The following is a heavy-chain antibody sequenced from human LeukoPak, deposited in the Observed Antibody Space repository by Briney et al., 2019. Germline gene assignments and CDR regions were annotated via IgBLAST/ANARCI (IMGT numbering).Heavy chain of an antibody. J-gene: IGHJ6*03. D-gene: IGHD3-10*01. Sequence: GGSLRLSCAASGFTFSSYWMSWVRQAPGKGLEWVSVIYSGGGTYYADSVKGRFTISRDNSKNTVHLQMNSLRAEDTAVYYCARGARLTMVRGVIRYFYMDVWGKGTTVTISS. CDR1: GFTFSSYW. V-gene: IGHV3-53*01. CDR3: ARGARLTMVRGVIRYFYMDV. CDR2: IYSGGGT.